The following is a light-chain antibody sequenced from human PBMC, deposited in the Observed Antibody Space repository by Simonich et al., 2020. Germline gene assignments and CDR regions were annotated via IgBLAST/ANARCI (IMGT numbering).Light chain of an antibody. CDR3: YSAADNNLRV. CDR1: VLAKKY. J-gene: IGLJ1*01. CDR2: KDR. V-gene: IGLV3-27*01. Sequence: SYELTQPSSVSVSPGQTARITCSGDVLAKKYARWFQQKPGQAPVLVIYKDRERPSGIPWRFSGSSSGTTVTLTISGAQVEDEADYYCYSAADNNLRVFGTGTKVTVL.